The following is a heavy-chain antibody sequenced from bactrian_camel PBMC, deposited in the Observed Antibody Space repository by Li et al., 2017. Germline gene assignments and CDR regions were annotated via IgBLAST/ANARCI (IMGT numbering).Heavy chain of an antibody. D-gene: IGHD2*01. CDR1: GSGYIFGTAC. J-gene: IGHJ4*01. V-gene: IGHV3S54*01. CDR2: IAPATGTT. CDR3: AADLGWCGSRPLQREFRN. Sequence: VQLVESGGGSVLPDGSLRLSCAASGSGYIFGTACMGWFRQVPGKEREGVAAIAPATGTTFYSDSVKGRFTISHVNANNTLHLQMNSLKPEDSAVYYCAADLGWCGSRPLQREFRNWGQGTQVTVS.